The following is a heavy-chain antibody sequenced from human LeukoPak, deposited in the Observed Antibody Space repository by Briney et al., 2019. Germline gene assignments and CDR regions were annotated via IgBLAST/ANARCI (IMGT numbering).Heavy chain of an antibody. CDR2: IYHSGST. CDR1: GYSISSGYY. J-gene: IGHJ3*02. D-gene: IGHD2-21*01. CDR3: ASLEGVLFWGSQDACET. Sequence: LETLSLTCTVSGYSISSGYYCGWIRQPPGKGLEWIGSIYHSGSTYYNPSLKSRVTISVDTSKNQFSLKLSSVTAAETIVYCCASLEGVLFWGSQDACETSGDRTMVTVSS. V-gene: IGHV4-38-2*02.